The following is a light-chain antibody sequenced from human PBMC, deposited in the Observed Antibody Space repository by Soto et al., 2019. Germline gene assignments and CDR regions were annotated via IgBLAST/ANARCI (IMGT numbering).Light chain of an antibody. CDR2: GAS. CDR3: QQYVSSPIT. V-gene: IGKV3-20*01. CDR1: QSVGTF. Sequence: EIVLTQSPATLSLSPGERATLSCRASQSVGTFFAWYQQKPGQAPRLLIYGASSRATSISVRFSGSGSGTDFTLTISRLEPEDFAVYYCQQYVSSPITFGQGTRLEIK. J-gene: IGKJ5*01.